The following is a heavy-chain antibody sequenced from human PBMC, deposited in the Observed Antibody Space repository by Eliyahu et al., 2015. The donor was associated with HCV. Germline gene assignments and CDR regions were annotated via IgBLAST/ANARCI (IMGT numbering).Heavy chain of an antibody. J-gene: IGHJ6*03. D-gene: IGHD1-26*01. CDR3: ARVSTELLLWNWWYYLDV. V-gene: IGHV2-26*01. Sequence: QVTLKESGPVLMKPTETLTLTCTVSGFSHNNGWGWSWVRQPPGKALEWLAHIFANDAKSYSTSLKSRLTISNDASRGQVVLTMTNMDPVDTATYYCARVSTELLLWNWWYYLDVWGRGTTVTVSS. CDR2: IFANDAK. CDR1: GFSHNNGWG.